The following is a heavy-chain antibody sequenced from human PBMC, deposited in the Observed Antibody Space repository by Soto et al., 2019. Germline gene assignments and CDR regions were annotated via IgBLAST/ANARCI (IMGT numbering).Heavy chain of an antibody. CDR1: GFTFSSYA. CDR2: ISHDGNNT. CDR3: ARPRYDYESTTYSDGQPADY. Sequence: QVQLVDSGGGVVQPGGSLRLSCAASGFTFSSYAMYWVRQAPGKGLEWMAFISHDGNNTYYADSVKGRFSISRDNSKNTLYLQMNSLRTEDTAMFYCARPRYDYESTTYSDGQPADYWGLGTLVNVSS. V-gene: IGHV3-30-3*01. J-gene: IGHJ4*02. D-gene: IGHD4-17*01.